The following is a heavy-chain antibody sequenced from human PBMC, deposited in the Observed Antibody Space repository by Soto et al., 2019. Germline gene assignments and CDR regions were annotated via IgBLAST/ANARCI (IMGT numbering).Heavy chain of an antibody. V-gene: IGHV1-69*06. J-gene: IGHJ4*02. CDR3: ARRQSGGFHRYFDS. CDR2: TSPIFGSG. D-gene: IGHD2-15*01. CDR1: GGTFSTNP. Sequence: QVQLVQSGAEVKMPGSSVKVSCKASGGTFSTNPISWVRQAPGQGLEWMGGTSPIFGSGSYSQTFHGRLTVTADKSTNTAYMELSNLTSGDTAVYYCARRQSGGFHRYFDSWGQGTLVTVSS.